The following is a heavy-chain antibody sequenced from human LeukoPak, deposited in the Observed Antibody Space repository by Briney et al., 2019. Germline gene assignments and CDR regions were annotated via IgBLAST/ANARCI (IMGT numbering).Heavy chain of an antibody. CDR1: DDSISDYY. CDR2: FHNSGTS. CDR3: TRGAGWLIDY. D-gene: IGHD3-16*01. Sequence: PSETLSLTCTVSDDSISDYYRGWIRQPPGKGLEWIGYFHNSGTSTYNPSLKSRVTISADTSKNQFSLKLNSLTTADTAVYYCTRGAGWLIDYWGQGTLATVSS. J-gene: IGHJ4*02. V-gene: IGHV4-59*01.